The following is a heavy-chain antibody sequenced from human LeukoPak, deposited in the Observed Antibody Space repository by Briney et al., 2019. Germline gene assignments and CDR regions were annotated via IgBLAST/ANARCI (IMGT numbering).Heavy chain of an antibody. CDR1: GFTFSSYW. V-gene: IGHV3-74*01. CDR2: IASDGSST. CDR3: AKDPIYCSSTSCYVFDY. Sequence: GGSLRLSCAASGFTFSSYWMNWVRQAPGKGLVWVSRIASDGSSTTCADSVKGRFTISRDNSKNTLYLQMNSLRAEDTAVYYCAKDPIYCSSTSCYVFDYWGQGALVTVSS. D-gene: IGHD2-2*01. J-gene: IGHJ4*02.